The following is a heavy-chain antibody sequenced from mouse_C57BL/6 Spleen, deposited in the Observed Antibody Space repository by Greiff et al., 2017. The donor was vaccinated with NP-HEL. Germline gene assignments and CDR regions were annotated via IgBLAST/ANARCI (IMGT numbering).Heavy chain of an antibody. D-gene: IGHD1-1*02. Sequence: VQLQQPGAELVKPGASVKMSCKASGYTFTSYWITWVKQRPGQGLEWIGDIYPGSGSTNSKVKFKSKATLTVDTSSSTAYMQLSSLTSEDSAVYYCARVALAYWGQGTLVTVSA. J-gene: IGHJ3*01. V-gene: IGHV1-55*01. CDR1: GYTFTSYW. CDR3: ARVALAY. CDR2: IYPGSGST.